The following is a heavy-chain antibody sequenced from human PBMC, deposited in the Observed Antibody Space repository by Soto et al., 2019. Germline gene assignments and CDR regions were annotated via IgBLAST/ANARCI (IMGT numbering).Heavy chain of an antibody. Sequence: QVQLQESGPGLVKPSPTLSLTSTFSGGSISGGGYYWSWIRKHPGKGLEWIGYIYYSGSTYSNPSLKSRVTISVDTSKNQFSLKLSSVTAADTAVYYCARDAQLDRFDPWGQGTLVTVSS. V-gene: IGHV4-31*03. CDR2: IYYSGST. CDR3: ARDAQLDRFDP. CDR1: GGSISGGGYY. J-gene: IGHJ5*02. D-gene: IGHD1-1*01.